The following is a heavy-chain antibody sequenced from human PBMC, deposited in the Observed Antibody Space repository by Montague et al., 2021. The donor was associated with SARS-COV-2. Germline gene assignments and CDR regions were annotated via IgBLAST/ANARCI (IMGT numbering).Heavy chain of an antibody. CDR1: GFSLSTSGMC. CDR3: ARIRDYDILTGSYSGFDY. V-gene: IGHV2-70*01. J-gene: IGHJ4*02. CDR2: IDWDDDK. Sequence: PALVKPTQTLTLTCTFSGFSLSTSGMCVSWIRQPPGKALEWLALIDWDDDKYYGTSLKTRLTISKDTSKNQVVLTMTNMDPVDIATYYCARIRDYDILTGSYSGFDYWGQGTLVTVSS. D-gene: IGHD3-9*01.